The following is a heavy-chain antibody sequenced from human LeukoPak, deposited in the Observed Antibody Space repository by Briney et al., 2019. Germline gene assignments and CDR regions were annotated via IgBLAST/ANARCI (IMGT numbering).Heavy chain of an antibody. V-gene: IGHV3-21*01. D-gene: IGHD1-26*01. CDR3: ARDIGGSYTAIDY. CDR2: ISRIIAHI. CDR1: GLSLSIYS. Sequence: PGGSLRLACAPAGLSLSIYSMNCVSQAAGEGLGWEAFISRIIAHINYADSVKGRFTTSRANPRTSLYRQRNSLTAEDTAVYYCARDIGGSYTAIDYWGQGTLVTVSS. J-gene: IGHJ4*02.